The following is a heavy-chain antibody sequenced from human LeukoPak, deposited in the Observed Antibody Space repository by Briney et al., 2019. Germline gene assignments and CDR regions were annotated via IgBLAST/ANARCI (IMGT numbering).Heavy chain of an antibody. Sequence: ASVKVSCKASGGTFSSYAISWVRQAPGQGFEWMGGIIPIFGTANYAQKFQGRVTITTDESTSTAYMELSSLRSEDTAVYYCASALQTGTTGFDYWGQGTLVTVSS. V-gene: IGHV1-69*05. CDR1: GGTFSSYA. D-gene: IGHD1-7*01. CDR2: IIPIFGTA. CDR3: ASALQTGTTGFDY. J-gene: IGHJ4*02.